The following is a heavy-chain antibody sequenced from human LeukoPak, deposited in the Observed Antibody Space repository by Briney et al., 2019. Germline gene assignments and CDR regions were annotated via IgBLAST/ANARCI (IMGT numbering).Heavy chain of an antibody. Sequence: GGSLRLSCAASGFTFSSYVMNWVRQAPGKGLEWVSAVSGSGSSTYYADSVKGRFTISRDNSKNTLYLQMNSLRAEDTAVYYCAKGVSAVVPHALDSWGQGTLVTVSS. V-gene: IGHV3-23*01. D-gene: IGHD2-15*01. J-gene: IGHJ4*02. CDR1: GFTFSSYV. CDR2: VSGSGSST. CDR3: AKGVSAVVPHALDS.